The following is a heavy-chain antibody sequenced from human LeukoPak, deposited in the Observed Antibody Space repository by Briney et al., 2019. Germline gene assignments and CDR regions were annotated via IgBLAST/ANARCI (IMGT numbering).Heavy chain of an antibody. J-gene: IGHJ4*02. CDR3: AKVAGPTDFGY. Sequence: GGSLRLSCAASGFTFSSYGMHWVRQAPGKGLEWVAVISYDGSDKYYADSVKGRFTISRDNSKNTLYLQMNSLRAEDTAVYYCAKVAGPTDFGYWGQGTLVTVSS. CDR2: ISYDGSDK. V-gene: IGHV3-30*18. CDR1: GFTFSSYG.